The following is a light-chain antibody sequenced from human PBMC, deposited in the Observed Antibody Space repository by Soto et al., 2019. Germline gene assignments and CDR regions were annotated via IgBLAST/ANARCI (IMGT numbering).Light chain of an antibody. Sequence: QLVLTQSPSASASLGASVKLTCTLSSGHSSYAIAWHQQQPEKGPRYLMKLNSDGSHSKGDGIPDRFSGSSSGAESYLTISSLQSEDEADYYCQTWGTGIQVFGGGTKLTVL. CDR2: LNSDGSH. CDR3: QTWGTGIQV. V-gene: IGLV4-69*01. CDR1: SGHSSYA. J-gene: IGLJ2*01.